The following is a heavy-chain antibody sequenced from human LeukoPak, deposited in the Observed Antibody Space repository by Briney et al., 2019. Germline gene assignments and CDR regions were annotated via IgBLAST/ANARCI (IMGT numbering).Heavy chain of an antibody. CDR3: AKVTPRYCSSTSCPGGAPWAWFDP. CDR2: ISGSGGST. D-gene: IGHD2-2*01. CDR1: GFTFSSYA. V-gene: IGHV3-23*01. Sequence: PGGPLRLSCAASGFTFSSYAMSWVRQAPGKGLEWVSAISGSGGSTYYADSVKGRFTISRDNSKNTLYLQMNSLRAEDTAVYYCAKVTPRYCSSTSCPGGAPWAWFDPWGQGTLVTVSS. J-gene: IGHJ5*02.